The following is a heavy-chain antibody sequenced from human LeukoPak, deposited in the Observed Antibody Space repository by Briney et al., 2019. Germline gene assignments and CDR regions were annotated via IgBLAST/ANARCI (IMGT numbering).Heavy chain of an antibody. D-gene: IGHD4-17*01. CDR1: GFTFGDYA. CDR3: ARGSVDGDYMFS. CDR2: ISGSGGST. V-gene: IGHV3-23*01. Sequence: GGSLRLSCTASGFTFGDYAMTWVRQAPGKGLEWVSAISGSGGSTYYADSVKGRFTISRGNSKNTLYLQMNSLRAEDTAVYHCARGSVDGDYMFSWGQGTLVTVSS. J-gene: IGHJ5*02.